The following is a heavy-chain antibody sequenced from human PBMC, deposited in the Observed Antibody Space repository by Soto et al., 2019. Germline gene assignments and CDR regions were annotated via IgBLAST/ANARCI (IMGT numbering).Heavy chain of an antibody. V-gene: IGHV1-69*13. CDR1: GGTFSSYA. CDR3: ARALYYDSSGYGLYYYYYGMDV. Sequence: ASVKVSCKASGGTFSSYAISWVLQAPGQGLEWMGGIIPIFGTANYAQKFQGRVTITADESTSTAYMELSSLRSEDTAVYYCARALYYDSSGYGLYYYYYGMDVWGQGTTVTVSS. J-gene: IGHJ6*02. D-gene: IGHD3-22*01. CDR2: IIPIFGTA.